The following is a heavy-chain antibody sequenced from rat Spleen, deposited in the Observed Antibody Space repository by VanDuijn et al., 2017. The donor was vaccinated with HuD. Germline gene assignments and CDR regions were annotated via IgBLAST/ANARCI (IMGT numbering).Heavy chain of an antibody. CDR2: ITNSGGST. CDR1: GFTFSNYY. V-gene: IGHV5S23*01. Sequence: EVQLVESGGGLVQPGRSLKLSCAASGFTFSNYYMAWVRQAPTKGLEWVASITNSGGSTYYRDSVKGRFTISRDNAKSTLYLQMDSLRSEDTATYYCTRGLTTEGDYFDYWGQGVMVTVSS. D-gene: IGHD1-11*01. J-gene: IGHJ2*01. CDR3: TRGLTTEGDYFDY.